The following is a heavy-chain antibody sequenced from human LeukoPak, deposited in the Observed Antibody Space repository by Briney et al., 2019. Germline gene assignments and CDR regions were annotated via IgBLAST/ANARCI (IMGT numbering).Heavy chain of an antibody. CDR3: AREEAKGGLVALKLFDY. D-gene: IGHD2-2*01. CDR2: IWSGGSNY. J-gene: IGHJ4*02. V-gene: IGHV3-33*08. Sequence: GGSLRLPCAASGFTLSDYWMHWVRQAPGKGLEWVAVIWSGGSNYYYADSVKGRFTISRDNSKNTLYLQMNSLRAEDTAVYYCAREEAKGGLVALKLFDYWGQGTLVTVSS. CDR1: GFTLSDYW.